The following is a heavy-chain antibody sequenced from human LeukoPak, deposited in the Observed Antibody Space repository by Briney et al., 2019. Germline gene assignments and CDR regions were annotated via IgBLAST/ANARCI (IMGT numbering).Heavy chain of an antibody. V-gene: IGHV1-2*06. CDR1: GYTFTGYY. J-gene: IGHJ5*02. CDR3: ARDRVTIFGVVIIPVSLGFDP. D-gene: IGHD3-3*01. Sequence: ASVKVSCKASGYTFTGYYMHWVRQAPGQGLEWMGRINPNSGGTNYAQKFQGRVTMTRDTSISTAYMELSRLRSDDTAVYYCARDRVTIFGVVIIPVSLGFDPWGQGTLVTVSS. CDR2: INPNSGGT.